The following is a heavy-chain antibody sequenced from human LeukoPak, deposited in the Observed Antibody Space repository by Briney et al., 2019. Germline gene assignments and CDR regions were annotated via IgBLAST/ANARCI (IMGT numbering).Heavy chain of an antibody. CDR3: ARDVSGEYYFDY. Sequence: GGSLRLSCAASGFTFSTYAMNWVRQAPGEGLEWVSSIGGSSTSLYYADSLKGRFTISRDNAKNSLYLQMNNLRAEDTAVYYCARDVSGEYYFDYWGQGTLVTVSS. CDR1: GFTFSTYA. J-gene: IGHJ4*02. V-gene: IGHV3-21*01. CDR2: IGGSSTSL. D-gene: IGHD3-10*01.